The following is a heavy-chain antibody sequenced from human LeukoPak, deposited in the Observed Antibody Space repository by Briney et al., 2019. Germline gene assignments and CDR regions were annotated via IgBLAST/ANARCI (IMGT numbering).Heavy chain of an antibody. V-gene: IGHV4-59*08. Sequence: SQTLSLTCTVSGGSISSYYWSWIPQPPGKGLEWIGYIYYSGSTNYNPSLKSRVTISVDTSKNQFSLKLSSVTAADTAVYYCARLRGDYVDYWGQGTLVTVSS. CDR1: GGSISSYY. CDR3: ARLRGDYVDY. CDR2: IYYSGST. J-gene: IGHJ4*02. D-gene: IGHD2-15*01.